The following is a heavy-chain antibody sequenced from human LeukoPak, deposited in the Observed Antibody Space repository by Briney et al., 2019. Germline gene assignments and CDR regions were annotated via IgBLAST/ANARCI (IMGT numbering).Heavy chain of an antibody. J-gene: IGHJ1*01. CDR1: GFTFGSYG. CDR3: AIMHGYYDGSGYWVQ. CDR2: ITPNADRA. Sequence: GGSLRLSCAASGFTFGSYGMSWVRQAPGKGLEWVSFITPNADRASYADSVKGRFTISRDNPRNTLYMQMDSLRDEDTAVYYCAIMHGYYDGSGYWVQWGQGTLVTVSS. V-gene: IGHV3-23*01. D-gene: IGHD3-22*01.